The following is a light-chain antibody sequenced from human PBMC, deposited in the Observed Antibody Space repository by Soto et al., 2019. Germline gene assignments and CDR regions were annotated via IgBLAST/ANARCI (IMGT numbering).Light chain of an antibody. J-gene: IGKJ2*01. Sequence: DIQMTQSPSSVSASVGDRVTITCRASQYISSWLAWYQQKPGKAPQLLIYAASSLQIGVPSRFSGSGSGTDFTLTISSLQPEDFATYYCLQSNSFPHTFGQGTKLEIK. V-gene: IGKV1-12*01. CDR3: LQSNSFPHT. CDR2: AAS. CDR1: QYISSW.